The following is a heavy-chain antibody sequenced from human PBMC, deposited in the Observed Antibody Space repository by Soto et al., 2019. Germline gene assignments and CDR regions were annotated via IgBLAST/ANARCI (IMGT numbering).Heavy chain of an antibody. J-gene: IGHJ4*02. Sequence: GGSRGPSGAAPGLTFGGYAMNVVRQAPGKGLEWVSSISSSSSYIYYADSVKGRFTISRDNAKNSLYLQMNSLRAEDTAVYYCARGYSYCDYWGQGTLVTVSS. CDR3: ARGYSYCDY. CDR1: GLTFGGYA. CDR2: ISSSSSYI. V-gene: IGHV3-21*01. D-gene: IGHD5-18*01.